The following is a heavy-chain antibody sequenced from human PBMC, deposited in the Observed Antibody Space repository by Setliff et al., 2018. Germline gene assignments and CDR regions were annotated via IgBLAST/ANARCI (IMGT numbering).Heavy chain of an antibody. CDR2: IYPADSDP. J-gene: IGHJ3*02. CDR3: ARSPLDDAFDI. CDR1: GYTFSNYW. V-gene: IGHV5-51*01. Sequence: LGESLKISCQGSGYTFSNYWIGWVRQMPGKGLEWMGVIYPADSDPRYSPSFQGQVTISVDKSISTVYLHWSSLKASDTAMYYCARSPLDDAFDIWGQGTMVTVSS.